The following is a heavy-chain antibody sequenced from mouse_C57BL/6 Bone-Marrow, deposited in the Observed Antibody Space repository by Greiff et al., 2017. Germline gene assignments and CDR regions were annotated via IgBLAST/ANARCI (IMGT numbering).Heavy chain of an antibody. Sequence: VQVLESGPGLVAPSQSLSITCTVSGFSLTSYGVDWVRQSPGKGLEWLGVIWGVGSTNYNSALKSRLSISKDNSKSQGFLKMNSRQTDDPATYYCASNGYYVYYDMDYWGQGTSVTVSS. V-gene: IGHV2-6*01. D-gene: IGHD2-3*01. J-gene: IGHJ4*01. CDR3: ASNGYYVYYDMDY. CDR2: IWGVGST. CDR1: GFSLTSYG.